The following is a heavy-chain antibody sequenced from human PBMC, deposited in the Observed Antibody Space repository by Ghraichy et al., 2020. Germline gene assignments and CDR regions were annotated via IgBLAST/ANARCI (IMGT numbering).Heavy chain of an antibody. J-gene: IGHJ6*02. CDR2: ISGSGDST. CDR3: AKGIAAGTSTISYYYNGMDV. Sequence: ESLNISCAASGFTFSSYVLSWVRQAPGKGLEWVSAISGSGDSTYYPDSVKGRFTISRDNSKNTLYLQMNSLRVEDTAVYYCAKGIAAGTSTISYYYNGMDVWGQGSTVTVSS. D-gene: IGHD6-13*01. CDR1: GFTFSSYV. V-gene: IGHV3-23*01.